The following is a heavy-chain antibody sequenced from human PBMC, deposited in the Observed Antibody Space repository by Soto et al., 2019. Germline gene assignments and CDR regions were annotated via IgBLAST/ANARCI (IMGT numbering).Heavy chain of an antibody. Sequence: SSVKVACKGSGYTFTSYYMHWVRQAPGQGLEWMGIINPSGGSTSYAQKFQGRVTMTRDTSTSTVYPELSSLRSEDTAVSYCARDSITIFGVVSHILIYGMDVWGHGTTLTVSS. D-gene: IGHD3-3*01. CDR2: INPSGGST. CDR3: ARDSITIFGVVSHILIYGMDV. J-gene: IGHJ6*02. CDR1: GYTFTSYY. V-gene: IGHV1-46*01.